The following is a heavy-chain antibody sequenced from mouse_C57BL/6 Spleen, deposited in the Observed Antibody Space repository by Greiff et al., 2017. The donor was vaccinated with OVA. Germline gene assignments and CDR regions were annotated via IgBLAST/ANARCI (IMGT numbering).Heavy chain of an antibody. V-gene: IGHV1-55*01. J-gene: IGHJ4*01. D-gene: IGHD2-4*01. CDR2: IYPGSGST. Sequence: QVQLQQPGAELVKPGASVKMSCKASGYTFTSYWITWVKQRPGQGLEWIGDIYPGSGSTNYNEKFKSKATLTVYTSSSTAYMQLSSLTSEDSAVYYCARSPIYDYDEDYAMDYWGQGTSVTVSS. CDR1: GYTFTSYW. CDR3: ARSPIYDYDEDYAMDY.